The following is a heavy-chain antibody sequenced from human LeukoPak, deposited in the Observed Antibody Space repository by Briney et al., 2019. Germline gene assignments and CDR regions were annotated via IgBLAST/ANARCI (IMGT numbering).Heavy chain of an antibody. V-gene: IGHV3-9*01. D-gene: IGHD3-16*01. CDR1: GFTFDDYA. Sequence: SLRLSCAASGFTFDDYAMHWVRQAPGKGLEWVSGISWNSGSIGYADSVKGRFTISRDNAKNSLYLQMNSLRAEDTALYYCTKSRPDGPVITYYFDYWGQGTLVTVSS. CDR2: ISWNSGSI. J-gene: IGHJ4*02. CDR3: TKSRPDGPVITYYFDY.